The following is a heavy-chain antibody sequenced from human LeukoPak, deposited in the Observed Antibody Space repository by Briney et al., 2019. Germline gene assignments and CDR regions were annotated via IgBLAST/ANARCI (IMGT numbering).Heavy chain of an antibody. Sequence: GGSLRLSCAASGFTFSSYWMSWVRQAPGKGLEWVANIKQDGSEKYYVDPVKGRFTISRGNAKNSLYLQMNSLRAEDTAVYYCARGLNVDTAMGRLGDWGQGTLVTVSS. D-gene: IGHD5-18*01. J-gene: IGHJ4*02. CDR3: ARGLNVDTAMGRLGD. CDR1: GFTFSSYW. CDR2: IKQDGSEK. V-gene: IGHV3-7*01.